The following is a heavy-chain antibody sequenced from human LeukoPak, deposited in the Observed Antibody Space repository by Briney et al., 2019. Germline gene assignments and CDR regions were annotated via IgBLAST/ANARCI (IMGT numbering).Heavy chain of an antibody. CDR2: ISGDGATT. J-gene: IGHJ4*02. V-gene: IGHV3-23*01. D-gene: IGHD2-2*01. Sequence: PGGSLRLSCAASGFPFSSYAMTWVRQAPGKGLEWVSSISGDGATTYHADSVKGRFTISRDNAKNTVYLEISIPGAEDTAVYYCALSFRPFNSATWLMSFDSWGPGTLVNVSS. CDR1: GFPFSSYA. CDR3: ALSFRPFNSATWLMSFDS.